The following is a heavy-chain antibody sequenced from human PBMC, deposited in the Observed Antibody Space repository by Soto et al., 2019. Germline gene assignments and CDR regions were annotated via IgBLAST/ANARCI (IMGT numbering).Heavy chain of an antibody. Sequence: PGESLKISCKGSGYSFTSYWISWVRQMPGKGLEWMGRIDPSDSYTNYSPSFQGHVTISADKSISTAYLQWSSLKASDTAMYYCARRSIAARFYYYYGMDVWGQGTTVTVSS. CDR3: ARRSIAARFYYYYGMDV. D-gene: IGHD6-6*01. CDR2: IDPSDSYT. J-gene: IGHJ6*02. CDR1: GYSFTSYW. V-gene: IGHV5-10-1*01.